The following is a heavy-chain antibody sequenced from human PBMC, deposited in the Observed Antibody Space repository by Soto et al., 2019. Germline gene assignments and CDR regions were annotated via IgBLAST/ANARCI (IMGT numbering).Heavy chain of an antibody. J-gene: IGHJ4*02. CDR3: ARGGAMGVDY. CDR1: GFTFNTHG. CDR2: IYFDGITT. Sequence: VGSLSLSCTASGFTFNTHGMHWVRQAPGKGLVWVSRIYFDGITTNYADSVKGRLTVSRDNAKNTVYLHVNTLRDEDTAVCYCARGGAMGVDYWGQGTLVTVSS. V-gene: IGHV3-74*01. D-gene: IGHD1-26*01.